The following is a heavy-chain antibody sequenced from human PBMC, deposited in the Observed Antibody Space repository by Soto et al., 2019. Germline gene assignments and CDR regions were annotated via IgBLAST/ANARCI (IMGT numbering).Heavy chain of an antibody. D-gene: IGHD3-9*01. CDR3: AKSRYFEGMAV. CDR2: ISWNSGSI. Sequence: EVQLVESGGGLVQPGRSLRLSCAASGFTFDDYAMHWVRQAPGKGLEWVSGISWNSGSIGYADSVKGRFTISRDNAKKSMYLQMNSLRAEDTALYYCAKSRYFEGMAVWGQGTTVTVSS. J-gene: IGHJ6*02. CDR1: GFTFDDYA. V-gene: IGHV3-9*01.